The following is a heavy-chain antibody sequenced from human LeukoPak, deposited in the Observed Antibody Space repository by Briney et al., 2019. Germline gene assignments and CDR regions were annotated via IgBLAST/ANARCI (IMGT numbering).Heavy chain of an antibody. V-gene: IGHV3-33*01. Sequence: AGRSLRLSCAASGFTLSSFAMHWVRQAPGKGLEWVADIWYNGSNKYYAESVKGRFTISRDNSESTLYLQMNSLRVEDTAVYYCSRGGYGDYNNWFDPWGQGTLVIVSS. CDR3: SRGGYGDYNNWFDP. CDR2: IWYNGSNK. D-gene: IGHD4-17*01. J-gene: IGHJ5*02. CDR1: GFTLSSFA.